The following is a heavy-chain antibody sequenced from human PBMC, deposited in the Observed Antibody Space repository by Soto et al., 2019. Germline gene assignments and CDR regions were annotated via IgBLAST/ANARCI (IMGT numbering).Heavy chain of an antibody. CDR2: IRSKAYGGTT. CDR3: TRGVVSLGAFDI. J-gene: IGHJ3*02. V-gene: IGHV3-49*03. CDR1: GFTFGNYA. Sequence: PGGSLRLSCTASGFTFGNYAMSWFRPAPGKGLEWVGFIRSKAYGGTTEYAASVKGRFTISRDDSKSIAYLQMNSLKTEDTAVYYCTRGVVSLGAFDIWGQGTMVTVSS. D-gene: IGHD2-2*01.